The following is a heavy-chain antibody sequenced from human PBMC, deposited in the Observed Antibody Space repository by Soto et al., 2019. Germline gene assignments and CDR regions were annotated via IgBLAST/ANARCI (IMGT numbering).Heavy chain of an antibody. CDR2: ISSSSSTI. CDR3: ARGESFGDFGY. J-gene: IGHJ4*02. CDR1: GFTFSSYS. Sequence: GGSLRLSCAASGFTFSSYSMNWVRQAPGKGLEWVSYISSSSSTIYYADSVKGRFTISRDNAKNSLYLQMNSLRAEDTAVYYCARGESFGDFGYWGQGTLVTVSS. V-gene: IGHV3-48*01. D-gene: IGHD3-10*01.